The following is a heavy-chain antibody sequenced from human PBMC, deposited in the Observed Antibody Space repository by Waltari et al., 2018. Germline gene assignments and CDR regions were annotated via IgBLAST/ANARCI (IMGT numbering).Heavy chain of an antibody. CDR3: VTGLTTVTAKDYFDH. D-gene: IGHD4-17*01. CDR2: IKQDGSEK. J-gene: IGHJ4*02. CDR1: GWALSSYR. V-gene: IGHV3-7*01. Sequence: EVQLVESGGGSVKPGGSLRVACAASGWALSSYRRDWVRQAPGKGLEWVANIKQDGSEKNYVDSVEGRFSISRDNAQNSLYLQMNSLRAEDTAIYYCVTGLTTVTAKDYFDHWGQGALVTVSS.